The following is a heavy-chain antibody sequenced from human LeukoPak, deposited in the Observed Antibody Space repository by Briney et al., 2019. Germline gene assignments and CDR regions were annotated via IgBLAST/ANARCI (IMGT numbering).Heavy chain of an antibody. CDR3: ASQVVVAATVAFDI. CDR1: GFTVSSNY. CDR2: IYSGGST. Sequence: GGSLSLSCAASGFTVSSNYMSWVRQAPGKGLEWVSVIYSGGSTYYADSVKGRFTISRDNSKNTLYLQMNSLRAEDTAVYYCASQVVVAATVAFDIWGQGTMVTVSS. V-gene: IGHV3-53*01. J-gene: IGHJ3*02. D-gene: IGHD2-15*01.